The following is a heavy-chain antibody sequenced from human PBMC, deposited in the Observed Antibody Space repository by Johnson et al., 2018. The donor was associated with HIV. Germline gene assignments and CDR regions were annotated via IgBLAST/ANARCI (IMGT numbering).Heavy chain of an antibody. J-gene: IGHJ3*02. Sequence: QVQLVESGGGLVKPGGSLRLSCVASGFTFSDYYMSWIRQAPGKGLEWVSAISGSGGSTYYADSVKGRFTISRDNAKNSLYLQMNSLRAEDTAVYYCAKERVTWSSRGDAFDIWGQGTMVTVSS. V-gene: IGHV3-11*01. CDR3: AKERVTWSSRGDAFDI. D-gene: IGHD5-18*01. CDR2: ISGSGGST. CDR1: GFTFSDYY.